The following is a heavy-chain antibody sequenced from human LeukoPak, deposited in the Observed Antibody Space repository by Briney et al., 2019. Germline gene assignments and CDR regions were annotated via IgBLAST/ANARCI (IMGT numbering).Heavy chain of an antibody. J-gene: IGHJ4*02. CDR1: GVSFDDYY. Sequence: PSETLSLTCAVSGVSFDDYYWSWVRQTPGKGLEWIGEINHSGYINDSPSLKSLVTLSIDTSRKQFSLNLRSVTVADTGIYYCTRMTAGHDYWGQGTLVTVSS. CDR3: TRMTAGHDY. CDR2: INHSGYI. V-gene: IGHV4-34*01. D-gene: IGHD2-21*02.